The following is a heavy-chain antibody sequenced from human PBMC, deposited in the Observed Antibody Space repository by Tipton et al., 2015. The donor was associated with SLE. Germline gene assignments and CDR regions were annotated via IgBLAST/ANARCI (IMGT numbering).Heavy chain of an antibody. Sequence: LRLSCTVSGASISSYYWSWIRQPPGKGLEWIGYSTDYSPSLKSRVTISVDTSKNQFSLLLTSVTAADTAVYYCARDYYDNRGDAFDIWGQGTVVTVSS. CDR2: ST. CDR3: ARDYYDNRGDAFDI. J-gene: IGHJ3*02. V-gene: IGHV4-4*08. D-gene: IGHD3-22*01. CDR1: GASISSYY.